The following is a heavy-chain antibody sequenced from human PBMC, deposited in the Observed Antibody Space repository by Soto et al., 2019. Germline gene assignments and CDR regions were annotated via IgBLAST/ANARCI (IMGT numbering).Heavy chain of an antibody. CDR1: GLTFSTYA. CDR2: ISGNGANT. J-gene: IGHJ4*02. V-gene: IGHV3-23*01. Sequence: EVQLLGSGGGLVQPGGSLRLSCAASGLTFSTYAMSWVRQAPGKGLEWVSSISGNGANTYYTDSVKGRFIISRDNSKNTLFLKMNSVSAEDTALYYCAKVRPNYYGSGGGYYKAGGDYWGQGTLVTVSS. D-gene: IGHD3-10*01. CDR3: AKVRPNYYGSGGGYYKAGGDY.